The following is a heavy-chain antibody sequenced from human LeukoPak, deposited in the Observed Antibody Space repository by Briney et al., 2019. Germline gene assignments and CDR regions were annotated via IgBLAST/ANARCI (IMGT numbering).Heavy chain of an antibody. Sequence: SETLSLTCAVYGGSFSGYYWSWIRQPPGKGLEWIGEINHSGSTNYNPSLKSRVTISVDKSKNQFSLKLSSVTAADTAVYYCARGYRGGFYWGQGTLVTVSS. CDR2: INHSGST. D-gene: IGHD3-16*01. J-gene: IGHJ4*02. CDR3: ARGYRGGFY. CDR1: GGSFSGYY. V-gene: IGHV4-34*01.